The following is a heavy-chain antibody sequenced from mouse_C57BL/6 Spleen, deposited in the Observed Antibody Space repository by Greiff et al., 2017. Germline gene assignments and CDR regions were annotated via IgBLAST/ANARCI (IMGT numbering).Heavy chain of an antibody. CDR2: IDPSDSET. CDR3: ARTSYGYDYGCDV. Sequence: QVQLQQPGAELVRPGSSVKLSCKASGYTFTSYWMHWVKQRPIQGLEWIGNIDPSDSETHYNQKFKDKATLTVDKSSSTAYMQLSSLTSEDSAVYYCARTSYGYDYGCDVWGTGTTVTVAS. J-gene: IGHJ1*03. D-gene: IGHD2-2*01. CDR1: GYTFTSYW. V-gene: IGHV1-52*01.